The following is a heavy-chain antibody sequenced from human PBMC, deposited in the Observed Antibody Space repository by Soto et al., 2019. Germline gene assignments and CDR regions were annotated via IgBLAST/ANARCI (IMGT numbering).Heavy chain of an antibody. CDR3: AKRGDYDFWSSSNNSLDP. D-gene: IGHD3-3*01. Sequence: EVQLLESGGGLVQPGGSLRLSCAASGFSFSSYAISWVRQAPGKGLEWVSSIGGRGGSTYYADSVKGRFTISRDNSKNTVYLQMNSLRVEDTAVYYCAKRGDYDFWSSSNNSLDPWGQGTLVTVSS. J-gene: IGHJ5*02. CDR1: GFSFSSYA. CDR2: IGGRGGST. V-gene: IGHV3-23*01.